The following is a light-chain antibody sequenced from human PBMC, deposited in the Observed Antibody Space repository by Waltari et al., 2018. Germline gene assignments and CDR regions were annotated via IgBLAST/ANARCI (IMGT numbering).Light chain of an antibody. J-gene: IGLJ1*01. V-gene: IGLV2-14*01. CDR2: EVS. CDR1: SSDVGGYNY. Sequence: QSALTQPASVSGSPGQSITISCTGTSSDVGGYNYVSWYQQHPGKAPKLMIYEVSNRPSGVSNRVSASKSGNTASLTISGLQAEDEADYYCSSYTSSSFYVFGTGTKVTVL. CDR3: SSYTSSSFYV.